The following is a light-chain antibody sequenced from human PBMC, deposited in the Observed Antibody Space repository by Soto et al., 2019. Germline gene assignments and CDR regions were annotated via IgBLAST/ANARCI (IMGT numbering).Light chain of an antibody. Sequence: QSVLTQPPSVSGAPGQRVTISCTGSSSNIGAGYDVHWYLQLPGTAPKLLIYGNSNRLSGVPDRFSGSKSGTSASLAITGLQAEDEADYYCQSYDSSLSGSVFGGGTKLAVL. CDR2: GNS. CDR1: SSNIGAGYD. V-gene: IGLV1-40*01. CDR3: QSYDSSLSGSV. J-gene: IGLJ3*02.